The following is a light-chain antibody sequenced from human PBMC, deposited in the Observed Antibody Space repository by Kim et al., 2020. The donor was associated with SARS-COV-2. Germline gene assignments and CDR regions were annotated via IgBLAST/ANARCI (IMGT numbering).Light chain of an antibody. CDR3: QTWGTGIHWV. J-gene: IGLJ3*02. CDR1: SGHSSYA. V-gene: IGLV4-69*01. Sequence: QLVLTQSPSASASLGASVKLTCTLSSGHSSYAIAWHQQQPEKGPRYLMTLNSDGSHSKGDGIPDRFSGSSSGAGRYLTISSLQSEDEADYYCQTWGTGIHWVFGGGTQLTVL. CDR2: LNSDGSH.